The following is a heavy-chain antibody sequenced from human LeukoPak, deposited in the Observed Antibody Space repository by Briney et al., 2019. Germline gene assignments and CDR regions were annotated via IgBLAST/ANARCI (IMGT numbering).Heavy chain of an antibody. CDR3: AALDSALEAY. CDR1: GGSFSGYY. J-gene: IGHJ4*02. Sequence: SETMSLTCAVYGGSFSGYYWSWIRQPPGKGLEWIGEINHSGSTNYNPSLKSRVTISVDTSTNQFSLKLSSVTAADTAVYYCAALDSALEAYWGQGTLVTVSS. D-gene: IGHD5-18*01. V-gene: IGHV4-34*01. CDR2: INHSGST.